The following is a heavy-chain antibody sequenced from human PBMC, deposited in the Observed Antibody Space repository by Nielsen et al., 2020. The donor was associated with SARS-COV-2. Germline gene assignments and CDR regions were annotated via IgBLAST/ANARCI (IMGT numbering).Heavy chain of an antibody. J-gene: IGHJ4*02. CDR2: VSYGGNDK. V-gene: IGHV3-30*19. CDR1: GFTFSSYG. Sequence: GESLKISCAASGFTFSSYGMHWVRQAPGKGLEWVAVVSYGGNDKYYADSVKGRFTVSRDNSKNTVYLQMNSLTAEDTGLYYCARNNNWKDYWGQGTLVTVSS. CDR3: ARNNNWKDY. D-gene: IGHD1-1*01.